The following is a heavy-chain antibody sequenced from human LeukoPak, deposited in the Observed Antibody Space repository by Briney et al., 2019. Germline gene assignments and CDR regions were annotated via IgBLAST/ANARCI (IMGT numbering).Heavy chain of an antibody. D-gene: IGHD6-19*01. J-gene: IGHJ4*02. CDR2: ISGSGGST. Sequence: PGGSLRLSCAASGFTFSDYAMTWVRQAPGKGLEWVSAISGSGGSTYYADSVKGRFTISRDNSKNTLYLQMYSLRAEDTAIYYCGRARSMAVAGYHCWGQGTLVTVSS. V-gene: IGHV3-23*01. CDR1: GFTFSDYA. CDR3: GRARSMAVAGYHC.